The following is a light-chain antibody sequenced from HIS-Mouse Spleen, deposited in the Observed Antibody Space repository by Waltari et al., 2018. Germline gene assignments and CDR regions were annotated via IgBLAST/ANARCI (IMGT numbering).Light chain of an antibody. Sequence: AIQLTQSPSSLSASVGDRVTITCRASQGISSALAWDQQKPGKAPKLLIYDASSLERGVPSRFSGSGSGTDFTLTISSLQPEDFATYYCQQFNSYPVTFGQGTRLEIK. CDR1: QGISSA. CDR2: DAS. V-gene: IGKV1-13*02. CDR3: QQFNSYPVT. J-gene: IGKJ5*01.